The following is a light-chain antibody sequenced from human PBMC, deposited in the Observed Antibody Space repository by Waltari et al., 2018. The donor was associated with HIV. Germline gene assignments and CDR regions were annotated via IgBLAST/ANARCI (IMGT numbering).Light chain of an antibody. CDR3: SSYTSISTLV. CDR1: SRDVGRYDY. V-gene: IGLV2-14*01. Sequence: QSALTQPASVSASPGQSITLSCTGTSRDVGRYDYVSWYHQHPGKAPKFMIYEVSNRPSGVSNRFSGSKSGNTASLTISGLQAEDEADYYCSSYTSISTLVFGGGTKLTVL. J-gene: IGLJ3*02. CDR2: EVS.